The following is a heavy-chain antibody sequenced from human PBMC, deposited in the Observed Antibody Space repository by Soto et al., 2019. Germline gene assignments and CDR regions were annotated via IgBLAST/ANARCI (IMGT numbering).Heavy chain of an antibody. Sequence: PSETLSLTCTVSGGSISSSSYYWGWIRQPPGKGLEWIGSIYYSGSTYYNPSLKSRVTISVDTSKNQFSLRLSSVTAADTAMYYCARGSSRWDYWGQGTLVTVCS. CDR2: IYYSGST. CDR1: GGSISSSSYY. D-gene: IGHD6-13*01. CDR3: ARGSSRWDY. J-gene: IGHJ4*02. V-gene: IGHV4-39*07.